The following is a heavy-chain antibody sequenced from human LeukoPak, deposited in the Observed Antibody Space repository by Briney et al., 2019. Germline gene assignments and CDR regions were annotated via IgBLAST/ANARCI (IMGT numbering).Heavy chain of an antibody. CDR2: INHSGST. CDR3: ARGGFYCGGDCYVDY. J-gene: IGHJ4*02. Sequence: SSETLSLICAVYGGSFSPYYWSWIRQPPGKGLEWIGEINHSGSTNYNPSLKSRVTISVDTSKNQFSLRLSSVTAADTAVYYCARGGFYCGGDCYVDYWGQGTLVTVSS. V-gene: IGHV4-34*01. D-gene: IGHD2-21*02. CDR1: GGSFSPYY.